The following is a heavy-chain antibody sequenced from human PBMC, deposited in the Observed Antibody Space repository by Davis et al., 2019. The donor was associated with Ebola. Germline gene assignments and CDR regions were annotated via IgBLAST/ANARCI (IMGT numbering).Heavy chain of an antibody. CDR3: ASTYYYDSSGYYYDYYYGMDV. CDR2: IYHSGST. Sequence: SETLSLTCAVSGGSISSGGYSWSWIRQPPGKGLEWIGYIYHSGSTYYNPSLKSRVTISVDTSKNQFSLKLSSVTAADTAVYYCASTYYYDSSGYYYDYYYGMDVWGQGTTVTVSS. CDR1: GGSISSGGYS. D-gene: IGHD3-22*01. J-gene: IGHJ6*02. V-gene: IGHV4-30-2*05.